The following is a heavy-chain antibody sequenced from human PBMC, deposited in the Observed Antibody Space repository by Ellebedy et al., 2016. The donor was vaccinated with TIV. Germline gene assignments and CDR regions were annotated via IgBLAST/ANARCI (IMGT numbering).Heavy chain of an antibody. Sequence: ASVKVSCXASGYTFTSFGLSWVRQAPGQGLEWMGWISAYNGDINYAQNFQGRVAMTTGTATSTVYVDLRSLRSDDTAVYYCARVSVDVVIGYHYFYMDIWGKGTTVTVSS. CDR1: GYTFTSFG. V-gene: IGHV1-18*01. D-gene: IGHD6-6*01. CDR2: ISAYNGDI. CDR3: ARVSVDVVIGYHYFYMDI. J-gene: IGHJ6*03.